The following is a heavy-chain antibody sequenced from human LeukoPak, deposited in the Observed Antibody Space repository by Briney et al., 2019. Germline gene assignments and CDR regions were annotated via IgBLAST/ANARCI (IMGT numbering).Heavy chain of an antibody. CDR1: GYSFTDYY. D-gene: IGHD1-26*01. CDR3: ARADRLDGSPYLIGP. V-gene: IGHV1-2*02. CDR2: INPNSGGT. J-gene: IGHJ5*02. Sequence: ASVKVSCKTSGYSFTDYYMHWVRQAPGQGLEWMGWINPNSGGTSTAQKFQGRITMTRDTSITTVYMEVSWLTSDDTAIYYCARADRLDGSPYLIGPWGQGTLVAVSS.